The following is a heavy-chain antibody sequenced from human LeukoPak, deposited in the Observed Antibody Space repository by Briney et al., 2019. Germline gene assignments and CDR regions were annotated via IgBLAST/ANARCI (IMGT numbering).Heavy chain of an antibody. D-gene: IGHD4-17*01. CDR3: AKVIRATVTMGKYYFDY. CDR1: GYTFTSYY. J-gene: IGHJ4*02. CDR2: INPSGGST. V-gene: IGHV1-46*01. Sequence: ASVKVSCKASGYTFTSYYMHWVRQAPGQGLEWMGIINPSGGSTSYAQKFQGRVTMTRDMSTSTVYMELSSLRSEDTAVYYCAKVIRATVTMGKYYFDYWGQGTLVTVSS.